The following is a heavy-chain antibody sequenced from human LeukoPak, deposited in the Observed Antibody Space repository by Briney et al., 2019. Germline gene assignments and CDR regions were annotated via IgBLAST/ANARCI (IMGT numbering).Heavy chain of an antibody. D-gene: IGHD3-22*01. J-gene: IGHJ4*02. CDR2: ISSSDSTI. CDR3: ARGEYYYDSSGYYPDY. CDR1: GFTFSSYW. V-gene: IGHV3-48*04. Sequence: GGSLRLSCAASGFTFSSYWMHWVRQAPGKGLEWVSYISSSDSTIYYADSVKGRFTISRDNAKNSLYLQVNSLRAEDTAVYYCARGEYYYDSSGYYPDYWGQGTLVTVSS.